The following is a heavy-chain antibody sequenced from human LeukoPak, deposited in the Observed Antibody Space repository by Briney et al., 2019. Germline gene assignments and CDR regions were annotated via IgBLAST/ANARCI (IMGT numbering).Heavy chain of an antibody. Sequence: SQTLSLTCTVSGGSISSGDYYWSWISQPPGKGLEWIGYIYYSGSTYYNPSLKSRVTISVDTSKNQFSLKLSSVTAADTAVYYCARVDIVVVPAAKHQNYYYYYGMDVWGQGTTVTVSS. CDR2: IYYSGST. CDR3: ARVDIVVVPAAKHQNYYYYYGMDV. D-gene: IGHD2-2*01. V-gene: IGHV4-30-4*01. J-gene: IGHJ6*02. CDR1: GGSISSGDYY.